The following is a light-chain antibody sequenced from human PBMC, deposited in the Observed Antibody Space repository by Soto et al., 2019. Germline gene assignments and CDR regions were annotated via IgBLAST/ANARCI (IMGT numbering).Light chain of an antibody. V-gene: IGLV2-8*01. Sequence: QSVLTQPPSASGSPGQSVTISCTGTSSDVGAYNYVSWYQQHPGKAPKLMIYEVSKRPSGVPDRFSGSKSGNTASLTVSGLQAEDEADYYCSLYTSENAYVFGTGTKVTVL. J-gene: IGLJ1*01. CDR1: SSDVGAYNY. CDR2: EVS. CDR3: SLYTSENAYV.